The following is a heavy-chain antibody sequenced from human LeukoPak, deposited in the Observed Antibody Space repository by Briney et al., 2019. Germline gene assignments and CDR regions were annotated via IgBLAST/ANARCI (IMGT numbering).Heavy chain of an antibody. D-gene: IGHD3-22*01. CDR3: AKGSYYDSSGSFYFDY. CDR2: ISGSGDNT. Sequence: GGSLRLSCAASGFTFSSYARSWVRQAPGKGLEWVSGISGSGDNTYYADSVKGRFTISRDNSKNTLYVQVNSLGTEDTAAYYCAKGSYYDSSGSFYFDYWGQGTLVTVSS. V-gene: IGHV3-23*01. J-gene: IGHJ4*02. CDR1: GFTFSSYA.